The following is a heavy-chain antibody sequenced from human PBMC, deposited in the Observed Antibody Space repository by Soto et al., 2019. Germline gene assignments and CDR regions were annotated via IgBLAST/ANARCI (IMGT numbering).Heavy chain of an antibody. CDR2: IYYSGST. V-gene: IGHV4-59*08. CDR1: GGSISSYY. Sequence: QVQLQESGPGLVKPSETLSLTCTVSGGSISSYYWSWIRQPPGKGLEWIGYIYYSGSTNYNPSLRSRVTISVDTSKNQFSLKLSSVTAADTAVYYCARRYSSSWYWWFAPWGQGTLVTVSS. CDR3: ARRYSSSWYWWFAP. D-gene: IGHD6-13*01. J-gene: IGHJ5*02.